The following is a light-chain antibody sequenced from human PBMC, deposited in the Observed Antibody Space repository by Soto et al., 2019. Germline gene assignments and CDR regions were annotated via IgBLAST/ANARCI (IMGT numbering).Light chain of an antibody. J-gene: IGKJ2*01. Sequence: EIVMTQSPATLSVSPGERATLSCRASQSVRNNLAWYQQKPGQAPRLLIYDASTRATGIPARFSDSGSGTEFTLTITSLQSEDFAIYSCQQYNNWPPLYTFGQGTKLEIK. CDR2: DAS. CDR1: QSVRNN. V-gene: IGKV3-15*01. CDR3: QQYNNWPPLYT.